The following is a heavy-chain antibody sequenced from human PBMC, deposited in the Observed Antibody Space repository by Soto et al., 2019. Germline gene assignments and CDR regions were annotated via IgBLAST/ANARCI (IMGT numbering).Heavy chain of an antibody. V-gene: IGHV1-18*01. CDR3: ARDYDFWSGYSSDYYYYMDV. CDR2: ISAYNGNT. CDR1: GYTFTSYG. D-gene: IGHD3-3*01. J-gene: IGHJ6*03. Sequence: ASVNVSCQASGYTFTSYGISWVRQAPGQGLELMGWISAYNGNTNYAQKLQGRVTMTTDTSTSTAYMELRSLRSDDTAVYYCARDYDFWSGYSSDYYYYMDVWGKGTTVTVSS.